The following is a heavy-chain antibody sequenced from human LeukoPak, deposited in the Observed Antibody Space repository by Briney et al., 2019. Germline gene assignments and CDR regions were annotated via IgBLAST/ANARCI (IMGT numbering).Heavy chain of an antibody. J-gene: IGHJ4*02. CDR2: INPNSGGT. D-gene: IGHD3-22*01. Sequence: ASVKVSCKASGNTFTGYYMHWVRQAPGQGLECMGRINPNSGGTNYAQKFQGRVTMTRDTSISTAYMELSRLRSDDTAVYYCARGYDYYDSSGTFYYWGQGTLVTVSS. CDR3: ARGYDYYDSSGTFYY. CDR1: GNTFTGYY. V-gene: IGHV1-2*06.